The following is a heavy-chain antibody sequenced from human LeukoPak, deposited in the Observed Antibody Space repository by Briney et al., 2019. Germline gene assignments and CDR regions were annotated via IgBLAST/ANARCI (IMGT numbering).Heavy chain of an antibody. Sequence: GGSLRLSCAASGFTFSSYAMSWVRQAPGKGLEWVSANSGSGGSTYYADSVKGWFTISRDNAKNTLYLQMNSLRAEDTAVYYCARAYYDSSGYYSNSCFDYWGQGTLVTVSS. V-gene: IGHV3-23*01. J-gene: IGHJ4*02. CDR1: GFTFSSYA. D-gene: IGHD3-22*01. CDR3: ARAYYDSSGYYSNSCFDY. CDR2: NSGSGGST.